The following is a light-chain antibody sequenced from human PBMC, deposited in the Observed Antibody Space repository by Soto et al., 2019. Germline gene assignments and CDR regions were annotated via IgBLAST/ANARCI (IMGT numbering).Light chain of an antibody. V-gene: IGKV3-20*01. CDR3: QQYGGSPLIT. J-gene: IGKJ4*01. CDR2: GAS. Sequence: EIVLTQSPGTLSLSPGQRTTLSCRVSQSVSSSYLAWYQQKPGQAPRLLIYGASIRATGIPDRFSGCVSGTDFTLTISRLEPEDFAVYYCQQYGGSPLITFGGGTKVDIK. CDR1: QSVSSSY.